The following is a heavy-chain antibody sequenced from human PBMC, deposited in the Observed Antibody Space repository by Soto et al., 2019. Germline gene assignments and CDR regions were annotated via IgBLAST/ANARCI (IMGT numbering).Heavy chain of an antibody. J-gene: IGHJ4*02. Sequence: AESLKISWTGSGNSIAGYWNTWVRQKPGKGLEWMGRIDPSDTQTYYSPSFRGHVTISVTKSITTVFLQWSSLRASDTAMYYCARQIYDSDTGPNFQYYFDSWGQGTPVTVSS. CDR1: GNSIAGYW. CDR2: IDPSDTQT. V-gene: IGHV5-10-1*01. D-gene: IGHD3-22*01. CDR3: ARQIYDSDTGPNFQYYFDS.